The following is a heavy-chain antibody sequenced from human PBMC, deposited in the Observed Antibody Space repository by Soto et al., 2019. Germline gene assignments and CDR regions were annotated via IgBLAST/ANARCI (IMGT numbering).Heavy chain of an antibody. V-gene: IGHV3-23*01. CDR1: GFTFSSYA. D-gene: IGHD2-15*01. CDR3: AKSDTLPVRSHPYWFDP. CDR2: ISGSGGST. Sequence: PGGSLRLSCAASGFTFSSYAMSWVRQAPGKGLEWVSAISGSGGSTYYADSVKGRFTISRDNSKNTLYLQMNSLRAEDTAVYYCAKSDTLPVRSHPYWFDPWGQGTLVTVSS. J-gene: IGHJ5*02.